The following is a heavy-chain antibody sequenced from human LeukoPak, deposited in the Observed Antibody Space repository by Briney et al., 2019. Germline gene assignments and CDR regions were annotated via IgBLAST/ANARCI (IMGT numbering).Heavy chain of an antibody. J-gene: IGHJ4*02. Sequence: PGGSLRLSCAASGFNFNTYWMSWVRQAPGKGLEWVANIKQDGSEKFYVDSMKGRFTISRDNSKNSLYLQMNSLRAEDTAVYYCARDAGILRYYYDSSGYPSFDYWGQGTLVTVSS. CDR1: GFNFNTYW. CDR3: ARDAGILRYYYDSSGYPSFDY. CDR2: IKQDGSEK. D-gene: IGHD3-22*01. V-gene: IGHV3-7*01.